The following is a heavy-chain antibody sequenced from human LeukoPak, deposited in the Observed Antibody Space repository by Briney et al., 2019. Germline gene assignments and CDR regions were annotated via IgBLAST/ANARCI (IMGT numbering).Heavy chain of an antibody. CDR3: AKVYYDFWSGYSPYYYYYGMDV. Sequence: GGSLRLSCEASGFTFSSYAMSWVRQAPGKGLEWVSAISGSGGSTYYADSVKGRFTISRDNSKNTLYLQMNSLRAEDTAVYYCAKVYYDFWSGYSPYYYYYGMDVWGQGTTVTVS. V-gene: IGHV3-23*01. D-gene: IGHD3-3*01. CDR1: GFTFSSYA. J-gene: IGHJ6*02. CDR2: ISGSGGST.